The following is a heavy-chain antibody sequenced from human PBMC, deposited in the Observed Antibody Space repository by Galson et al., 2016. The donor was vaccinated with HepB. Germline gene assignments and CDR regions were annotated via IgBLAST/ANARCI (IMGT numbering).Heavy chain of an antibody. CDR2: ISSSSSYI. CDR3: ARASGYNWNYLMIFNYFDY. D-gene: IGHD1-7*01. CDR1: GFTLSSYS. V-gene: IGHV3-21*01. J-gene: IGHJ4*02. Sequence: SLRLSCAASGFTLSSYSMHWVRQAPGKGLEWVSSISSSSSYIYYADSVKGRFTISRDNAKNSLYLQMNSQRAEDTAVYYCARASGYNWNYLMIFNYFDYWGQGTLVTVSS.